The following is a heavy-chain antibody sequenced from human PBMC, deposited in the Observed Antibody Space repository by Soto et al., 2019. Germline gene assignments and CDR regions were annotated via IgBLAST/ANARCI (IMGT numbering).Heavy chain of an antibody. CDR2: IIPIFGTA. D-gene: IGHD7-27*01. Sequence: GASVKVSCQASVGTFSSYAISWVRQAPGRGVEWMGGIIPIFGTANYAQKSQGRVTITADKSTSTAYMELSSLRSEDTDVYYCAPYLRGEDYFDYWGQGTLVTVSS. CDR1: VGTFSSYA. CDR3: APYLRGEDYFDY. J-gene: IGHJ4*02. V-gene: IGHV1-69*06.